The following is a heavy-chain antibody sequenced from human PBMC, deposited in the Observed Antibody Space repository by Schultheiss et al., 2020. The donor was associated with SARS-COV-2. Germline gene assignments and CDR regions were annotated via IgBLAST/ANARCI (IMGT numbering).Heavy chain of an antibody. Sequence: ASVKVSCKASGGTFSSYGISWVRQAPGQGLEWMGWISAYNGNTNYAQKLQGRVTMTTDTSTSTAYMELRSLRSDDTAVYYCARAWVVSNYYGMDVWGQGTTVTVSS. J-gene: IGHJ6*02. CDR3: ARAWVVSNYYGMDV. CDR1: GGTFSSYG. CDR2: ISAYNGNT. V-gene: IGHV1-18*01. D-gene: IGHD2-15*01.